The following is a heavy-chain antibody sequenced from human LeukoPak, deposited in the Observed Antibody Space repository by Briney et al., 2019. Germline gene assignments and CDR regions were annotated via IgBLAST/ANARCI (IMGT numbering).Heavy chain of an antibody. V-gene: IGHV3-30*18. Sequence: PGGSLRLSCAASGFTFSNYGMHWVRQAPGKGLEWVAVISYDGSNKYYADSVKGRFTISRDNSKNTLYLQVNSLRAEDTAVYYCAKEADIVVVVAATLDYWAQGTLVTVSS. CDR2: ISYDGSNK. J-gene: IGHJ4*02. CDR3: AKEADIVVVVAATLDY. CDR1: GFTFSNYG. D-gene: IGHD2-15*01.